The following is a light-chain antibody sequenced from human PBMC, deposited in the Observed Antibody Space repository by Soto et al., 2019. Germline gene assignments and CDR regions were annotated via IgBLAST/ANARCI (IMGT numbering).Light chain of an antibody. CDR1: SGHSSYV. CDR2: LNSDGSH. J-gene: IGLJ3*02. CDR3: QTWGAAVVV. V-gene: IGLV4-69*01. Sequence: QSVLTQSPSASASLGASVKLTCTLSSGHSSYVIAWHQQQPDKGPRYLMKLNSDGSHSKGDGIPDRFSGSSSGAERYLTISSLQSEDQADYSCQTWGAAVVVFGGGTKLTVL.